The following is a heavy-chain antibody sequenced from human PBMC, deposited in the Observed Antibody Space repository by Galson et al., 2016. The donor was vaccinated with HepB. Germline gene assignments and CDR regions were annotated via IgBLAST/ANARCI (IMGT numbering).Heavy chain of an antibody. CDR2: IKSKTDGGAT. J-gene: IGHJ4*02. CDR1: GFTFSSYG. CDR3: SGYGDSELDLDY. D-gene: IGHD4-17*01. Sequence: SLRLSCAASGFTFSSYGMSWVRQAPGKGLEWVGRIKSKTDGGATDYAAPVKGRFTISRDDSKHTLYLQMNSLKTEDTAVYYCSGYGDSELDLDYWGQGTLVTVSS. V-gene: IGHV3-15*01.